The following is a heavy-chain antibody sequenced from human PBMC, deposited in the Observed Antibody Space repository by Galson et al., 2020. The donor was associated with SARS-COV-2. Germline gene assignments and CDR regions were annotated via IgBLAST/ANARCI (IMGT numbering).Heavy chain of an antibody. CDR1: GFSFTSYW. CDR2: IYPGYSDT. Sequence: GESLKISCKGSGFSFTSYWIGWVRQMPGKGLEWMGIIYPGYSDTRYSPSFQGQVTISADKSISTAYLQWRSLKAPDTAIYYCAKLGGGLGSYWWYNWFDPWGQGTLVTVSS. D-gene: IGHD3-10*01. J-gene: IGHJ5*02. CDR3: AKLGGGLGSYWWYNWFDP. V-gene: IGHV5-51*01.